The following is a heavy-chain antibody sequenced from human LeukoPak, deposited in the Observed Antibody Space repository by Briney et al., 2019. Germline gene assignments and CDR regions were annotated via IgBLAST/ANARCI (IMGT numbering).Heavy chain of an antibody. CDR3: ASGTTLVQGVIFYY. CDR1: GFTLSSNY. Sequence: PGGSLRLSCTASGFTLSSNYMSWARQAPGKGLEWVSVIYSGGNTYHADSVRGRFTIYRDNSKNTVFLQMNSLRADDTAVYYCASGTTLVQGVIFYYWGQGTLVTVSS. CDR2: IYSGGNT. V-gene: IGHV3-53*01. D-gene: IGHD3-10*01. J-gene: IGHJ4*02.